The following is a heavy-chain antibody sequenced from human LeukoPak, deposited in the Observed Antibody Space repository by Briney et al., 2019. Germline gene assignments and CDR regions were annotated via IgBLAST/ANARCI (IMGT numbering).Heavy chain of an antibody. Sequence: SETLSLTCTVSGGSISSYYWSWIRQPPGKGLEWIGYIYYSGSTNYNPSLKSRVTISVDTSKNQFSLKLSSVTAADTAVYYCARLMYYYYGMDFWGQGTTVTVSS. J-gene: IGHJ6*02. D-gene: IGHD3-16*01. CDR2: IYYSGST. CDR3: ARLMYYYYGMDF. V-gene: IGHV4-59*01. CDR1: GGSISSYY.